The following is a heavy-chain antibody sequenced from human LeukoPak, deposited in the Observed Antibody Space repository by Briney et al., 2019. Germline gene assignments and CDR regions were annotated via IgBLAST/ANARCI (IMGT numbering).Heavy chain of an antibody. CDR3: ATLGGITMIRGVIQGYSGMDV. Sequence: GGSLRLPCAASGFTVSNNYVSWVRQAPGKGLEWVSVMYSGCKTYYADSVKGRFTISRDNSKNTLYLQMNSLRAEDTAVYYCATLGGITMIRGVIQGYSGMDVWGQGTTVTVSS. CDR1: GFTVSNNY. D-gene: IGHD3-10*01. J-gene: IGHJ6*02. CDR2: MYSGCKT. V-gene: IGHV3-53*01.